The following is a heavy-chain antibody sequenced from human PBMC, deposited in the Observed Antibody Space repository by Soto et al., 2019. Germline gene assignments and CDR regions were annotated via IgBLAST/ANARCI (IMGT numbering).Heavy chain of an antibody. D-gene: IGHD6-13*01. J-gene: IGHJ4*02. CDR1: GFTFSSYG. CDR3: ASQRGIYSNSWFDFDY. V-gene: IGHV3-30*03. Sequence: QVQLVESGGGVVQPGRSLRLSCAASGFTFSSYGMHWVRQAPGKGLEWVAVISYDGSNKYYADSVKGRFTISRDNSKNTLYLQMNSLRAEDTAVYYCASQRGIYSNSWFDFDYWGQGTLVTVSS. CDR2: ISYDGSNK.